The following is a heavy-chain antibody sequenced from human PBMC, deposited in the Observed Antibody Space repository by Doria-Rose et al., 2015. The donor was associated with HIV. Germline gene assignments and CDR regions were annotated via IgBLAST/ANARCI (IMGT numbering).Heavy chain of an antibody. J-gene: IGHJ4*02. CDR3: ARIKSSRWYHKYYFDF. V-gene: IGHV2-26*01. CDR2: IFSDDER. Sequence: QESGPVLVKPTEALTLTCTVSGVSLSSPGMGVSWIRQPPGKALEWLANIFSDDERSYKTSLKSRLTISRRTSKSQLVLTMTDMDPVDTATYYCARIKSSRWYHKYYFDFWGQGTLVIVSA. D-gene: IGHD6-13*01. CDR1: GVSLSSPGMG.